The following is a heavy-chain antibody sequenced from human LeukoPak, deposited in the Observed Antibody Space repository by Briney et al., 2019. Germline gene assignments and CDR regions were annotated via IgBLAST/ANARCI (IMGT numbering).Heavy chain of an antibody. V-gene: IGHV3-7*01. CDR1: GFTFSNYW. J-gene: IGHJ6*02. D-gene: IGHD6-13*01. CDR2: IKQDGSEK. Sequence: PGGSLRLSCAASGFTFSNYWMSWARQAPGKGLEWVANIKQDGSEKYYVDSVKGRFTISRDNAKNSLYLQMNTLRAEDTAVYYCARDGYSSSGFYGMDAWGQGTTVTVSS. CDR3: ARDGYSSSGFYGMDA.